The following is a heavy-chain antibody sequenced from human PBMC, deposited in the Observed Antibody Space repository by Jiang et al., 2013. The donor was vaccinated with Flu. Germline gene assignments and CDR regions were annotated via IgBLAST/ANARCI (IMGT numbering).Heavy chain of an antibody. Sequence: SLTCTVSGGSISSSSYYWGWIRQPPGKGLEWIGSIYYSGSTYYNPSLKSRVTISVDTSKNQFSLKLSSVTAADTAVYYCARDTNNDYSNYAWYLSYYYGMDVWGQGTTVTVSS. CDR3: ARDTNNDYSNYAWYLSYYYGMDV. J-gene: IGHJ6*02. D-gene: IGHD4-11*01. CDR2: IYYSGST. CDR1: GGSISSSSYY. V-gene: IGHV4-39*07.